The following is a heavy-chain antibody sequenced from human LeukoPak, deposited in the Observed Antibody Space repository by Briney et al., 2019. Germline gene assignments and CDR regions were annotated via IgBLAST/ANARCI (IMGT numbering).Heavy chain of an antibody. Sequence: HPGGSLRLSCAASGFTVSNNYMSWVRQAPGKGLEWVASIWPDGSTKYYVDSVKGRFTISRDNAKSSLYLQMSSLRGEDTAVYYCARLFGSVTTYDYWGQGTLVAVSS. J-gene: IGHJ4*02. CDR2: IWPDGSTK. CDR1: GFTVSNNY. V-gene: IGHV3-7*01. CDR3: ARLFGSVTTYDY. D-gene: IGHD3-3*01.